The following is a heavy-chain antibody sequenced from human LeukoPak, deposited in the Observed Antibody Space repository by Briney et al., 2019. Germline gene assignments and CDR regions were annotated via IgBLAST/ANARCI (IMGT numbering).Heavy chain of an antibody. D-gene: IGHD1-26*01. CDR3: ARVSGSYYDY. Sequence: PGGSLRLSCAASGFTVSSNYMSWVRQAPGKGLEWVSVIYSGGSTYYADSVKGRFTISRDNTKNTLYLQMDSLRAEDTAVYYCARVSGSYYDYWGKGTLVTVSP. CDR2: IYSGGST. V-gene: IGHV3-66*02. J-gene: IGHJ4*02. CDR1: GFTVSSNY.